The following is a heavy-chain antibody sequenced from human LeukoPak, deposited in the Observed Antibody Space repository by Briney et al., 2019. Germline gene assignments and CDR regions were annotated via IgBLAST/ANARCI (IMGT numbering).Heavy chain of an antibody. Sequence: SETLSLTCAVYGGSFGGYYWSWIRQPPGKGLEWIGEINHSGSTNYNPSLKSRVTISVDTSRNQFSLKLSSVTAADTAVYYCARGVDIVVVVARGLNWFDPWGQGTLVTVSS. J-gene: IGHJ5*02. D-gene: IGHD2-15*01. V-gene: IGHV4-34*01. CDR2: INHSGST. CDR1: GGSFGGYY. CDR3: ARGVDIVVVVARGLNWFDP.